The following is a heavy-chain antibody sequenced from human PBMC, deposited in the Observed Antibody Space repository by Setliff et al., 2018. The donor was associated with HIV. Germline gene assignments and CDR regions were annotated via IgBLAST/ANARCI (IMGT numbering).Heavy chain of an antibody. CDR3: ARVATGPESFDI. V-gene: IGHV4-38-2*02. D-gene: IGHD3-9*01. J-gene: IGHJ3*02. CDR1: GDFFSSDYY. Sequence: SETLSLTCTVSGDFFSSDYYWGWIRQPPGKGLEWIGSFHYSGSTSYNPSLRSRVTISVDTSKNQFSLKLSSVTAADTAVYYCARVATGPESFDIWGQGTMVTVSS. CDR2: FHYSGST.